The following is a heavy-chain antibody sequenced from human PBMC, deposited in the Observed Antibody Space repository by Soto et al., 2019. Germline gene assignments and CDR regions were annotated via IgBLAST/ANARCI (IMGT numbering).Heavy chain of an antibody. J-gene: IGHJ4*02. Sequence: LRLSCAASGFTFDDYAMHWVRQAPGKGLEWVSGISWNSGSIGYADSVKGRFTISRDNAKNSLYLQMNSLRAEDTALYYCAKDISVYGDYSSFDYWGQGTLVTVSS. CDR2: ISWNSGSI. CDR1: GFTFDDYA. D-gene: IGHD4-17*01. V-gene: IGHV3-9*01. CDR3: AKDISVYGDYSSFDY.